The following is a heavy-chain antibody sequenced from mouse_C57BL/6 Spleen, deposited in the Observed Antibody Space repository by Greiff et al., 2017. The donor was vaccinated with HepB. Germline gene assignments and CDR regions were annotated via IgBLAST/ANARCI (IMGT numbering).Heavy chain of an antibody. CDR1: GFNIKDYY. Sequence: EVQLQQSGAELVKPGASVKLSCTASGFNIKDYYMHWVKQRTEQGLEWIGRIDPEDGETKYAPKFQGKATITADTSSNTAYLQLSSLTSEDTAVYYCANCGNPTVGATWDAMDYWGQGTSVTVSS. D-gene: IGHD1-1*01. CDR3: ANCGNPTVGATWDAMDY. CDR2: IDPEDGET. J-gene: IGHJ4*01. V-gene: IGHV14-2*01.